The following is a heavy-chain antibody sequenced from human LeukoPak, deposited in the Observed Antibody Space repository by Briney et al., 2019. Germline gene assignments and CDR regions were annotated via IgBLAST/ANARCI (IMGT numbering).Heavy chain of an antibody. CDR2: SYYSGST. CDR3: ARHGGSGSFDY. V-gene: IGHV4-59*08. Sequence: PSETLSLTCTVSGGSISSYYWSWIRQPPGKGLEWIGYSYYSGSTTPHPSLKSRVTISVDTSKNQSSLRLGSVTAADTAVYYCARHGGSGSFDYWGQGTLVTVSS. J-gene: IGHJ4*02. CDR1: GGSISSYY. D-gene: IGHD3-3*01.